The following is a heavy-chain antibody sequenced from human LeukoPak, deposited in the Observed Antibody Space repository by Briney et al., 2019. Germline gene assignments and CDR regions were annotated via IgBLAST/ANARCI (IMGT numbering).Heavy chain of an antibody. CDR1: GGFISSSSYY. D-gene: IGHD6-19*01. CDR2: IYYSGST. J-gene: IGHJ5*02. Sequence: PSETLSLTCTVSGGFISSSSYYWGWIRQPPGKGLEWIGSIYYSGSTYYNPSLKSRVTISIDTSKNQLSLKLSSVTAADTAVYYCARDPTSGWYRFFDPWGQGTLVTVSS. V-gene: IGHV4-39*07. CDR3: ARDPTSGWYRFFDP.